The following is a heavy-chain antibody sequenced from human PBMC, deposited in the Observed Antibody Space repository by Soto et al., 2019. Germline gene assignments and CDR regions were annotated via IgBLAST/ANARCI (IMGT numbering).Heavy chain of an antibody. J-gene: IGHJ4*02. D-gene: IGHD3-22*01. Sequence: SETLSLTCAVYGGSFSGYYWSWIRQPPGKGLEWIGEINHSGSTNYNPSLKSRVTISVDTSKNQFSLKLSSVTAADTAVYYCARGMPYYDSSGYYYAYWGQGTLVTVSS. CDR1: GGSFSGYY. CDR2: INHSGST. CDR3: ARGMPYYDSSGYYYAY. V-gene: IGHV4-34*01.